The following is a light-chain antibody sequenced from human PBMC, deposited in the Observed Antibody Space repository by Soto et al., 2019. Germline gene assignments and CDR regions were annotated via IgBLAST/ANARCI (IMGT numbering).Light chain of an antibody. J-gene: IGKJ2*01. CDR2: GAS. CDR3: QQYVSSPLYT. CDR1: QSVSSSY. Sequence: EIVLTQSPGTLSLSPGERATLSCRASQSVSSSYLAWYQQKPGQAPRLLFYGASSRATGIPDRFSGSGSGTDFTLAISRLEPEDFAVYYCQQYVSSPLYTFGQGTKLEIK. V-gene: IGKV3-20*01.